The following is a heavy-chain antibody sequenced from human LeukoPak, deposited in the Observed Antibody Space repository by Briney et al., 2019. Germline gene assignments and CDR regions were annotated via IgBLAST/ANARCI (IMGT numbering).Heavy chain of an antibody. V-gene: IGHV4-34*01. CDR1: GGSFSGYY. Sequence: SETLSLTCAVYGGSFSGYYWSWIRQPPGKGLEWIGEINHSGSTNYNPSLKSRVTISVDTSKNQFSLKLSSVTAADTAVYYCARWGSGWHYFDYWAQGTLVTVSS. CDR2: INHSGST. CDR3: ARWGSGWHYFDY. D-gene: IGHD6-19*01. J-gene: IGHJ4*02.